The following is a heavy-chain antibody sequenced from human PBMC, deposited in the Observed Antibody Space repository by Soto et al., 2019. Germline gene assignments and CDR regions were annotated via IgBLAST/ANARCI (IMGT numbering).Heavy chain of an antibody. J-gene: IGHJ4*02. Sequence: ETLSVTWAVYGGAFSGYYWRWIRQPPGKGLEWIGEINHSGSTNYNPSLKSRVTLSVDMSKNQFSLKLSSVTAADTAVYYCARGYPLYDNSGSYPYYVADWGQGTLGTVS. CDR2: INHSGST. CDR3: ARGYPLYDNSGSYPYYVAD. D-gene: IGHD3-22*01. CDR1: GGAFSGYY. V-gene: IGHV4-34*01.